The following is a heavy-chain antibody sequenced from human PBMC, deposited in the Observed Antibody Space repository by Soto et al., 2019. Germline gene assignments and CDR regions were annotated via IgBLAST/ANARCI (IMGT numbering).Heavy chain of an antibody. CDR2: IWYDGSDK. V-gene: IGHV3-33*01. J-gene: IGHJ3*02. D-gene: IGHD2-21*02. CDR3: ARWGDDRTFEI. CDR1: GFTFSSHG. Sequence: QVQLVESGGGVVQPGRSLRLSCAASGFTFSSHGMHWVRQAPGKGLEWVAVIWYDGSDKYYGESVKGRFTISRDNSKYALYPQMNSLRVEDTAVYFCARWGDDRTFEIWGQGTMVTVSS.